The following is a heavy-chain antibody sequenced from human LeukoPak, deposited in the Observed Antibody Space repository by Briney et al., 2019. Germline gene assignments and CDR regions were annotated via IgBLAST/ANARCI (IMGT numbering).Heavy chain of an antibody. CDR1: GFTFSSYG. CDR2: IRYDGSNK. CDR3: ARVGEGFYYGSGRPNYYYYYMDV. D-gene: IGHD3-10*01. V-gene: IGHV3-30*02. Sequence: GGSLRLSCAASGFTFSSYGMHWVRQAPGKGLEWVAFIRYDGSNKYYADSVKGRFTISRDNSKNTLYLQMNSLRAEDTAVYYCARVGEGFYYGSGRPNYYYYYMDVWGKGTTVTVSS. J-gene: IGHJ6*03.